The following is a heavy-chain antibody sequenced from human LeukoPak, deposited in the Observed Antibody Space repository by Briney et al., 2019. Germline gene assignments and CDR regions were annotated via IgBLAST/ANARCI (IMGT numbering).Heavy chain of an antibody. V-gene: IGHV4-59*06. Sequence: SETLSLTCAAYGGSFSGYFWSWIRQPPGKGLEWIGYIYYSGSTYYNPSLKSRVTISVDTSKNQFSLKLSSVTAADTAVYYCASRTYYYVLWGQGTLVTVSS. D-gene: IGHD3-10*02. J-gene: IGHJ4*02. CDR1: GGSFSGYF. CDR3: ASRTYYYVL. CDR2: IYYSGST.